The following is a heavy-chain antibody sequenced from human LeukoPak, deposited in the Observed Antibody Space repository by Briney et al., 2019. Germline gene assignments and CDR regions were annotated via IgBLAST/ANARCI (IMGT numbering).Heavy chain of an antibody. CDR2: FGISGTI. CDR3: AGYGAYPY. Sequence: GGSLRPSCAASGFTVNTYDMHWVRQAPGEGPEWIAYFGISGTIYYANSVRGRFTISRDNAKNSLFLQMNSLRVDDTAIYYCAGYGAYPYWGQGTPVTVSS. D-gene: IGHD4-17*01. V-gene: IGHV3-48*01. CDR1: GFTVNTYD. J-gene: IGHJ4*02.